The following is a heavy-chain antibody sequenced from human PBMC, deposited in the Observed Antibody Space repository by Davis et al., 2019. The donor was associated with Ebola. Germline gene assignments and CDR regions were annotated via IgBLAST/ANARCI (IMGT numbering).Heavy chain of an antibody. J-gene: IGHJ4*02. CDR2: VSGTGASR. CDR3: AKGNYDSAGYWAYYFDF. CDR1: GFTFRSYY. D-gene: IGHD3-16*01. Sequence: GESLKISCAASGFTFRSYYMHWVRQVSGKGLEWVSSVSGTGASRYYADFVKGRFTTFRDNSKNTLYLEMNSLRGDDTATYYCAKGNYDSAGYWAYYFDFWGQGAVVTVSS. V-gene: IGHV3-23*01.